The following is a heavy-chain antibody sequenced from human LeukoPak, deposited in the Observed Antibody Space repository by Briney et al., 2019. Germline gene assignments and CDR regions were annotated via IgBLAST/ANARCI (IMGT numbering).Heavy chain of an antibody. Sequence: GASVKVSCKASGYTFTGYFLHWVRQAPGQGLEWMGWINPNSGVTSYAQKFQGRVAVTRDTSIDTAYVELSMLRSDDTAVYYCARGGRPTATIAAHPWGQGTLVTVSS. V-gene: IGHV1-2*02. CDR2: INPNSGVT. CDR3: ARGGRPTATIAAHP. D-gene: IGHD6-6*01. CDR1: GYTFTGYF. J-gene: IGHJ4*02.